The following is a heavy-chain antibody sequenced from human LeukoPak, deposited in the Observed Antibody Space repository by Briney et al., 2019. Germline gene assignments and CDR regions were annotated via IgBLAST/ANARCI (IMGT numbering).Heavy chain of an antibody. CDR3: TRVGYIDEGIDY. CDR2: ISGSGGST. J-gene: IGHJ4*02. CDR1: GFTFSSYA. V-gene: IGHV3-23*01. Sequence: GGSLRLSCAASGFTFSSYAMSWVRQAPGKGLEWVSAISGSGGSTYYADSVKGRFTISRDNSKNSLYLQMNSLRAEDTAIYYCTRVGYIDEGIDYWGQGTLVTVSS. D-gene: IGHD5-24*01.